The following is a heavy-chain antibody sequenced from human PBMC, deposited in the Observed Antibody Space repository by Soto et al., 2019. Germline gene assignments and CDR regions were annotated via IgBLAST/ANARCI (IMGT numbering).Heavy chain of an antibody. V-gene: IGHV3-21*06. CDR2: ISSNSEYI. J-gene: IGHJ1*01. Sequence: EVQLVESGGGLVKPGGSLRLSCAASGFTFSSYSMNWLRQAPGKGLEWVSSISSNSEYIYYADSVRGRFTISRDNAKNSIATKMHNLRAEHTASDYCARDSCDSATYAKLFQPCGECALVTVS. D-gene: IGHD3-22*01. CDR1: GFTFSSYS. CDR3: ARDSCDSATYAKLFQP.